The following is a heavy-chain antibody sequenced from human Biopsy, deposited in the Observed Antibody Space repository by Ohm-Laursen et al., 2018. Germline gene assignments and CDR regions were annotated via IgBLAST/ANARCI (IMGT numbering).Heavy chain of an antibody. Sequence: SVKVSCKASGYTFTNYAINWVRQAPGQGLEWLGWISVKTGNTNYTQKLQGRVTMTTDTSTNTAYMGLRSLRSDDTALYYCAREGTSVTFFGKISDYYFDFWGPGTVVTVSS. CDR3: AREGTSVTFFGKISDYYFDF. V-gene: IGHV1-18*01. CDR2: ISVKTGNT. CDR1: GYTFTNYA. D-gene: IGHD3-3*01. J-gene: IGHJ4*02.